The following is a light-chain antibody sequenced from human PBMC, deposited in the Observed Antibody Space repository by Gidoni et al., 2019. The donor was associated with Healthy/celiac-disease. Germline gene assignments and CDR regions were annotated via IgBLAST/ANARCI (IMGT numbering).Light chain of an antibody. CDR2: DVS. Sequence: QSALTQPASVSGSPGPSITISCTGTSSDVGGYNYVSWYQQHPGKAPKLMIYDVSNRPSGVSNRFSVSKSGNTASLTISGLQAEDEADYYCSSYTSSSTPVFGGGTKLTVL. J-gene: IGLJ2*01. CDR1: SSDVGGYNY. CDR3: SSYTSSSTPV. V-gene: IGLV2-14*01.